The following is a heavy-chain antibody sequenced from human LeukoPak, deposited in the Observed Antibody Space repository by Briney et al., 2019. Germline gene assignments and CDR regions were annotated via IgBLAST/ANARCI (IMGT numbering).Heavy chain of an antibody. CDR3: ARPYSSSWFGAFDI. J-gene: IGHJ3*02. CDR1: GVTFRSYW. D-gene: IGHD6-13*01. Sequence: GGSLRLSCAASGVTFRSYWMSWVRQAPGKGLEWVANIKEDGSEKYHVESVKGRFTISRDNAKNSLYLQMNSLRAEDTAMYYCARPYSSSWFGAFDIWGRGTMVIVSS. V-gene: IGHV3-7*03. CDR2: IKEDGSEK.